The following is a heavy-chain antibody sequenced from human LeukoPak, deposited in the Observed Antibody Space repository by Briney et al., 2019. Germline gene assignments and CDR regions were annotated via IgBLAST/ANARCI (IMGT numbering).Heavy chain of an antibody. Sequence: GGSLRLSCAASGFTFSSYAMHWDRQAPGKGLEWVAVISYDGSNKYYADSVRDRFTISRDNSKNTLYLQMNSLRAEDTAVYYCAKDAGQASSWYSYSHYWGQGTLVTVSS. D-gene: IGHD6-13*01. CDR1: GFTFSSYA. CDR3: AKDAGQASSWYSYSHY. J-gene: IGHJ4*02. CDR2: ISYDGSNK. V-gene: IGHV3-30*04.